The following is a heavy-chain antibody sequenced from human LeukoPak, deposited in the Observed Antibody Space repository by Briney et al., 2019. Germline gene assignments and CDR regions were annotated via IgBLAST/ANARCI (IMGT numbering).Heavy chain of an antibody. CDR1: GDSISLYY. Sequence: SETLSLTCTVSGDSISLYYWSWIRQPPGKGLEWIGYIFYRGTTNYNPSLKSRVIISVDTSKNQFSLKLNSVTAADTAVYYCARAAVKYGSGSCPLDYWGQGTLVTVSS. CDR2: IFYRGTT. V-gene: IGHV4-59*01. J-gene: IGHJ4*02. CDR3: ARAAVKYGSGSCPLDY. D-gene: IGHD3-10*01.